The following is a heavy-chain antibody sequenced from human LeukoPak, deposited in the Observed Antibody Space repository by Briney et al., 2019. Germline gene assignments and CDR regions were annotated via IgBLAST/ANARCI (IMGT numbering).Heavy chain of an antibody. CDR3: ARWGREYYDILTRSYYFDY. CDR2: IHHSGST. D-gene: IGHD3-9*01. V-gene: IGHV4-38-2*01. Sequence: KASEALSLTCAVSGYSIRSGYYWGWIRQPPGKGLEWIGSIHHSGSTYFNPSLKSRLTISVDTSKNQFSLKLSSVTAADTAVYYCARWGREYYDILTRSYYFDYWGQGTLVTVSS. CDR1: GYSIRSGYY. J-gene: IGHJ4*02.